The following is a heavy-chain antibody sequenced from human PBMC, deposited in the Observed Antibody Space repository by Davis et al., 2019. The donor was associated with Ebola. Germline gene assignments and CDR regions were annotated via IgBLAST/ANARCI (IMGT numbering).Heavy chain of an antibody. CDR1: GFTFSSYS. CDR3: ARDSEANSNYYYYYGMDV. Sequence: GESLKISCAASGFTFSSYSMNWVRQAPGKGLEWVSYISSSSSTIYYADSVKGRFTISRDNSKNTLYLQMNSLRAEDTAVYYCARDSEANSNYYYYYGMDVWGQGTTVTVSS. D-gene: IGHD4-11*01. J-gene: IGHJ6*02. V-gene: IGHV3-48*01. CDR2: ISSSSSTI.